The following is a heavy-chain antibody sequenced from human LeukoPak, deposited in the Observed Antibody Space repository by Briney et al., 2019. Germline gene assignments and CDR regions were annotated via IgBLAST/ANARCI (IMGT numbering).Heavy chain of an antibody. J-gene: IGHJ4*02. CDR3: ARDRYGDGFAHFDY. V-gene: IGHV1-2*02. D-gene: IGHD5-24*01. CDR2: ITPSGGT. CDR1: GYTFTSYA. Sequence: ASVKVSCKASGYTFTSYAMHWVRQAPGRALEWMGWITPSGGTNYPQKFQGRVAITRDTSITTAYMDLSRLTSDDTAVYYCARDRYGDGFAHFDYWGQGALVTVSS.